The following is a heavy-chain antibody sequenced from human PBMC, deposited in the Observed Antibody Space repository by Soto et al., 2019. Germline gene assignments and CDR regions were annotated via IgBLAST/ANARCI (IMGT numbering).Heavy chain of an antibody. J-gene: IGHJ3*01. Sequence: ASVKVSCKASGYTFHSYAMNWVRQAPGQRLAWMGWISAGNGNTIYSQKFQARVTINRDTSARKPYMELSSLRSEDTAVYDCARPVASCADNYGPLGCVCDLWGQGTMVTV. CDR3: ARPVASCADNYGPLGCVCDL. CDR1: GYTFHSYA. CDR2: ISAGNGNT. D-gene: IGHD5-18*01. V-gene: IGHV1-3*01.